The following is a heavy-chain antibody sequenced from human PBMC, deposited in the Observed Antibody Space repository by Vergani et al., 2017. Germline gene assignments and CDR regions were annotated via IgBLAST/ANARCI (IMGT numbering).Heavy chain of an antibody. J-gene: IGHJ2*01. V-gene: IGHV1-69*01. CDR3: ARDRPNIPPYCSSTSCTYRGWYFDL. Sequence: QVQLVQSGAEVKKPGSSVKVSCKASGGTFSSYAISWVRQAPGQGLEWRGGIIPIFGTANYAQKFQGRVTITADESTSTAYMELSSLRSEDTAVYYCARDRPNIPPYCSSTSCTYRGWYFDLWGRGTLVTVSS. CDR1: GGTFSSYA. CDR2: IIPIFGTA. D-gene: IGHD2-2*01.